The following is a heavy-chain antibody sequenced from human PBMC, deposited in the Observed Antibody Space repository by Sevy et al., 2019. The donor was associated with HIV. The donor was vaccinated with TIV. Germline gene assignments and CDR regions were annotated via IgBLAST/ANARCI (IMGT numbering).Heavy chain of an antibody. V-gene: IGHV4-59*01. J-gene: IGHJ4*02. Sequence: SETLSLTCTVSGGSISSYYWSWIRQPPGKGLQWIGYIFYSGSTNYNPSLKSRVTISVDTSKNQFSLKLSSVTAEDTAVYYCTSSGFYYNSFDYWGQRTLVTVSS. CDR1: GGSISSYY. CDR3: TSSGFYYNSFDY. CDR2: IFYSGST. D-gene: IGHD3-22*01.